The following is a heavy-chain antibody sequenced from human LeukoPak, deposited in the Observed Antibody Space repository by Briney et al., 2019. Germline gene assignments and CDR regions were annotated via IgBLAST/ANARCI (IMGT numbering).Heavy chain of an antibody. D-gene: IGHD2-15*01. J-gene: IGHJ5*02. Sequence: ASVKVSCKASGYTFTDYYMHWVRQAPGQGLEWMGWINPNSGGTNYAQKFQGRVTMTRDTSISTAYMELSRLRSDDTAVYHCARGRGRYCSGGSCYLYTNWFDPWGQGTLVTVSS. CDR2: INPNSGGT. CDR3: ARGRGRYCSGGSCYLYTNWFDP. V-gene: IGHV1-2*02. CDR1: GYTFTDYY.